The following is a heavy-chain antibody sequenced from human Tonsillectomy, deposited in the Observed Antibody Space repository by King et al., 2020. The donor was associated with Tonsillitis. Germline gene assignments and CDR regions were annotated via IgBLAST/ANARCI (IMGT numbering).Heavy chain of an antibody. CDR1: GFTFSSYA. Sequence: VQLVESGGDLVQPGGSLRLSCAASGFTFSSYAMSWVRQATGKGLEWVSVISGRGGSIYYADSVKGRFTISRDNSKNTLFLQMNSLRAEDTAVYYCAKTVDYGDYGGWYFDLWGRGTLVTVSS. V-gene: IGHV3-23*04. CDR3: AKTVDYGDYGGWYFDL. J-gene: IGHJ2*01. CDR2: ISGRGGSI. D-gene: IGHD4-17*01.